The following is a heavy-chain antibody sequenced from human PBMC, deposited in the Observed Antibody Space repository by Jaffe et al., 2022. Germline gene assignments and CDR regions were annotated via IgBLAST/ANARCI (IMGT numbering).Heavy chain of an antibody. Sequence: QVQLQESGPGLVKPSETLSLTCAVSGYSISSGYYWGWIRQPPGKGLEWIGSIYHSGSTYYNPSLKSRVTISVDTSKNQFSLKLSSVTAADTAVYYCARPLWFGAGASVAVDYWGQGTLVTVSS. J-gene: IGHJ4*02. D-gene: IGHD3-10*01. V-gene: IGHV4-38-2*01. CDR2: IYHSGST. CDR1: GYSISSGYY. CDR3: ARPLWFGAGASVAVDY.